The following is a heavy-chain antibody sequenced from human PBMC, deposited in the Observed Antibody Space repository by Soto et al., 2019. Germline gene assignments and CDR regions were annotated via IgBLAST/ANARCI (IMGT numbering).Heavy chain of an antibody. CDR2: IFPSGAT. CDR1: GVPISGSDYH. Sequence: QVQLQESGPGLVKPSQTLSLMCTVSGVPISGSDYHWSWIRQSPGKGLEWIGYIFPSGATHYNSSLGSRITMSVETSQSQFSLRLTAVTAADTAVYFCARGSAAKRYFDLWGRGTLVTVSS. V-gene: IGHV4-30-4*01. D-gene: IGHD5-18*01. J-gene: IGHJ2*01. CDR3: ARGSAAKRYFDL.